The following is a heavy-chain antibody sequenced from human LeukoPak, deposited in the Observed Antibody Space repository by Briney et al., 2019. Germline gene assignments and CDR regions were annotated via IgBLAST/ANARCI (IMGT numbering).Heavy chain of an antibody. V-gene: IGHV4-39*07. Sequence: PSETLSLTCTVSGGSISSSSYYWGWIRQPPGKGLEWIGSIYYSGSTNYNPSLKSRVTISVDTSKNQFSLKLSSVTAADTAVYYCARDRGRGYSYGRGFDYWGQGTLVTVSS. J-gene: IGHJ4*02. D-gene: IGHD5-18*01. CDR1: GGSISSSSYY. CDR3: ARDRGRGYSYGRGFDY. CDR2: IYYSGST.